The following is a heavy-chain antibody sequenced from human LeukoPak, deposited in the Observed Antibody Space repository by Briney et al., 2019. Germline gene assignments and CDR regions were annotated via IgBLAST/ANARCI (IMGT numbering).Heavy chain of an antibody. CDR1: GFTFSSYW. J-gene: IGHJ4*02. CDR2: MEDDGSEK. Sequence: GGSLRLSCVASGFTFSSYWMTWVRQAPGKGLEWVANMEDDGSEKYYVDSVKGRFTISRDNAENSLYLQMNSLRVEDTAVYYCARDPARRFDYWGQGTLVTVSS. CDR3: ARDPARRFDY. V-gene: IGHV3-7*03.